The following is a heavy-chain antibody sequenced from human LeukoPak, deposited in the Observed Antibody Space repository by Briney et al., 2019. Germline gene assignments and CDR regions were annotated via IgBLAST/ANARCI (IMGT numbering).Heavy chain of an antibody. CDR3: AKAPMEDSWYIHFDY. Sequence: GGSLRLSCAASGFTFSNYAMSWVRQAPGKGLEWVSAITNSGDNTYYADSVKGRFTISRDNSKNTLYLQINSLRAEDTAIYYCAKAPMEDSWYIHFDYWGQGTLVTVSP. V-gene: IGHV3-23*01. CDR1: GFTFSNYA. D-gene: IGHD6-13*01. CDR2: ITNSGDNT. J-gene: IGHJ4*02.